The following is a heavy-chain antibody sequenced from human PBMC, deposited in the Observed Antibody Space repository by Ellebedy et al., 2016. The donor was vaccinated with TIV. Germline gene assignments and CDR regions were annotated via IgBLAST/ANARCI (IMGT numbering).Heavy chain of an antibody. Sequence: GESLKISCAASGFTFTRYGMSWVRQAPGKGLEWVSAISGSGGSTYYADSVKGRFTISRDKSKNTLYLQMNSLRAEDTAVYYCAKIRTPYSGYANFDYWGQGTLVTVSS. J-gene: IGHJ4*02. CDR3: AKIRTPYSGYANFDY. D-gene: IGHD5-12*01. CDR2: ISGSGGST. CDR1: GFTFTRYG. V-gene: IGHV3-23*01.